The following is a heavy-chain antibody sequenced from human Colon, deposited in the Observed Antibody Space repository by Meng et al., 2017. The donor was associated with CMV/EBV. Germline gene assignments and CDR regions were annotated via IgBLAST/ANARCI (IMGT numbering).Heavy chain of an antibody. CDR3: VKDVRSGATRDFDY. Sequence: SLKISCEASGFTFDDYAMYWVRHAPGKGLEWVSSITWNGGTINYADSVKGRFTISRDNAKRSLFLQMNSLKVEDTALYYCVKDVRSGATRDFDYWGQARWSPSPQ. D-gene: IGHD6-25*01. CDR2: ITWNGGTI. J-gene: IGHJ4*01. V-gene: IGHV3-9*01. CDR1: GFTFDDYA.